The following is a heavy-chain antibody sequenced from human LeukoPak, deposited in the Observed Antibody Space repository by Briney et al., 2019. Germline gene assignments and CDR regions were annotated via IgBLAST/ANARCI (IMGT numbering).Heavy chain of an antibody. CDR2: INQDANER. D-gene: IGHD3-22*01. Sequence: GGSLRLSCAVSGLSFGNYWMSWVRQAPGKGLEWVANINQDANERYYVDSVKGRYTISRDNAKNSLYLQLNSLRAEDTAVYYCAKAGTGYYDLSGHYSSYFEYWGQGTLVTVSS. CDR3: AKAGTGYYDLSGHYSSYFEY. J-gene: IGHJ4*02. CDR1: GLSFGNYW. V-gene: IGHV3-7*01.